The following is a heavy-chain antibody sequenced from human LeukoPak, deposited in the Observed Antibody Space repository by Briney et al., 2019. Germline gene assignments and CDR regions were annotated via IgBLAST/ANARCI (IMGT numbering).Heavy chain of an antibody. Sequence: SVKVSCKASGGTFSSYAISWVRQAPGQGLEWMGGVIPIFGTANYAQKFQGRVTITADESTSTAYMELSSLRSEDTAVYYCASTPSHGYSSGWYGAYFDYWGQGTLVTVSS. CDR1: GGTFSSYA. CDR3: ASTPSHGYSSGWYGAYFDY. D-gene: IGHD6-19*01. CDR2: VIPIFGTA. V-gene: IGHV1-69*01. J-gene: IGHJ4*02.